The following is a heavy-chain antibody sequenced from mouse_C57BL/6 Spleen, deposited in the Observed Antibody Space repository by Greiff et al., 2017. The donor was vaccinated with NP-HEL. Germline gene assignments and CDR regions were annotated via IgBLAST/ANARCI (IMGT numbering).Heavy chain of an antibody. CDR2: ISDGGSYT. V-gene: IGHV5-4*03. CDR1: GFTFSSYA. D-gene: IGHD2-4*01. J-gene: IGHJ2*01. Sequence: EVMLVESGGGLVKPGGSLKLSCAASGFTFSSYAMSWVRQTPEKRLEWVATISDGGSYTYYPDNVKGRFTISRDNAKNNLYLQMSHLKSEDTAMYYCASNYYDHYLDYWGQGTTLTVSS. CDR3: ASNYYDHYLDY.